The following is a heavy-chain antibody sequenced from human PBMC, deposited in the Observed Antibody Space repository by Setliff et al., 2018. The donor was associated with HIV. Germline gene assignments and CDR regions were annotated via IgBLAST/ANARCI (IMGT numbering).Heavy chain of an antibody. CDR1: DGSISSYY. CDR2: IYTSGST. D-gene: IGHD6-19*01. V-gene: IGHV4-4*07. Sequence: PSETLSLTCTVSDGSISSYYWSWIRQPAGEGLEWIGRIYTSGSTNYNHSFKSRLTMSLDPSKNQFSLKLRSVTAADTAVYFCARDRSSGRSSDWFDTWGQGILVTVSS. CDR3: ARDRSSGRSSDWFDT. J-gene: IGHJ5*02.